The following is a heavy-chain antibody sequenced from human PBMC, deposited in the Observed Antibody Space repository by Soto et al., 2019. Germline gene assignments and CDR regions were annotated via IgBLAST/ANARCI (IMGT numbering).Heavy chain of an antibody. CDR1: GGSVSSGSYY. CDR3: AREPLTMVRGVITPGP. Sequence: SETLSLTCTVSGGSVSSGSYYWSWIRQPPGKGLEWIGYIYYSGSTNYNPSLKSRVTISVDTSKNQFSLKLSSVTAADTAVYYCAREPLTMVRGVITPGPWGQGTLVTVSS. CDR2: IYYSGST. J-gene: IGHJ5*02. D-gene: IGHD3-10*01. V-gene: IGHV4-61*01.